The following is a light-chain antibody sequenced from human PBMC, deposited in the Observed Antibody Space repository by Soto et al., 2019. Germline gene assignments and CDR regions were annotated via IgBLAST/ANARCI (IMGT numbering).Light chain of an antibody. J-gene: IGKJ2*01. CDR1: QSVSSSY. CDR3: HRYGTSPPYT. V-gene: IGKV3-20*01. CDR2: GES. Sequence: EIVLTQSPGTLSLSPGERATLSCRASQSVSSSYFAWFQQKPGQAPRLLIYGESSRATGIPDRFSGSGSGTDFTLTISRLEPEDFAVYYCHRYGTSPPYTFGQGTKLEIK.